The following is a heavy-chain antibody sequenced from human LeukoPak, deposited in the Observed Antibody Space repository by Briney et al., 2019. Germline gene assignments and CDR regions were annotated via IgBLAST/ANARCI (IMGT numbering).Heavy chain of an antibody. J-gene: IGHJ4*02. CDR1: GGSISSGGFY. CDR3: ATDLNFDF. V-gene: IGHV4-61*02. CDR2: IFTSGNT. Sequence: PSETLSLTCTVSGGSISSGGFYCNWIRQPAGKGLEWIRRIFTSGNTNYNPSLKSRVSISVDTSKNQFSLKLSSVTAADTAVYYCATDLNFDFWGQGTLVTVSS.